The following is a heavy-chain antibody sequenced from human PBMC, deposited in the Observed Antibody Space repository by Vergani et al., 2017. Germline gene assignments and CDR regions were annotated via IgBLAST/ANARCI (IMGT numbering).Heavy chain of an antibody. CDR3: AKVDIYYYYMDV. V-gene: IGHV3-9*01. Sequence: EVQLVESGGGLVQPGRSLRLSCAASGFTFDDYAMHWVRQAPGKGLEWVSGISWNSGSIGYADSVKGRFTISRDNAKNSLYLQMNSLRAEDTALYDCAKVDIYYYYMDVWGKGTTVTVSS. D-gene: IGHD2-2*03. J-gene: IGHJ6*03. CDR1: GFTFDDYA. CDR2: ISWNSGSI.